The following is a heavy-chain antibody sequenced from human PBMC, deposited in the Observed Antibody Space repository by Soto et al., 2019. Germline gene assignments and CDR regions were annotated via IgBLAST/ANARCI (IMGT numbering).Heavy chain of an antibody. CDR2: INHSGST. Sequence: SETLSLTCAVYGGSFSGYYWSWIRQPPGKGLEWIGEINHSGSTNYNPSLKRRGTISVDTSKNQFSLKLSSVTAADTAVYYCASEEREGSSSWFDYWGQGTLFTVS. V-gene: IGHV4-34*01. CDR3: ASEEREGSSSWFDY. D-gene: IGHD6-13*01. J-gene: IGHJ4*02. CDR1: GGSFSGYY.